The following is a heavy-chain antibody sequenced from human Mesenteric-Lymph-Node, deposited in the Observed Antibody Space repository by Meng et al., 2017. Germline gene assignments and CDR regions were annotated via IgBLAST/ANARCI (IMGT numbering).Heavy chain of an antibody. CDR2: INPNSGGT. J-gene: IGHJ3*02. D-gene: IGHD3-10*01. V-gene: IGHV1-2*02. CDR3: ASPSLLFGRNDAFDI. Sequence: ASVKVSCKASGYTFTGYYMHWVRQAPGQGLEWMGWINPNSGGTNYAQKFQGRVTMTRDTSISTAYMELSRLRSDDTAVYYCASPSLLFGRNDAFDIWGQGTMVTVSS. CDR1: GYTFTGYY.